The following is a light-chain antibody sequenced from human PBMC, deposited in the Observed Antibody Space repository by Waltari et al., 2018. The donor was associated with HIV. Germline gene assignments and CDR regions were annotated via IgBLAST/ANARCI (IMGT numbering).Light chain of an antibody. J-gene: IGLJ1*01. Sequence: SYELVKPPSVSVSPGQTASITCSGHNLGDRYASWYQQRPGQAPILVIYQDNKRPSGIPERFSGSNSGNIATLTISETQAIDEADYYCQAWDSDTYLFGTGTKVTVL. CDR3: QAWDSDTYL. CDR1: NLGDRY. CDR2: QDN. V-gene: IGLV3-1*01.